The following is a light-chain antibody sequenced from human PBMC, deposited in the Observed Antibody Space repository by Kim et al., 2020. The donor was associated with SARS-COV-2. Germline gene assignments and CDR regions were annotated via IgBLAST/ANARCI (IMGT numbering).Light chain of an antibody. CDR2: AAS. Sequence: AFVGDRVVVSCRASRSVTTRVNWYQHKPGEAPHLLIYAASRLESGLPARFSGSGAGTEFTLTIRNVQPEDFAIYYCQQTEITPWTFGQGTKVDIK. CDR3: QQTEITPWT. V-gene: IGKV1-39*01. J-gene: IGKJ1*01. CDR1: RSVTTR.